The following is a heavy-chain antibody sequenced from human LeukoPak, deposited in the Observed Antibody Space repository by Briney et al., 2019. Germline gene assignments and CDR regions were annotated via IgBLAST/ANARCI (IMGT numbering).Heavy chain of an antibody. Sequence: GGSLRLSCAASGFTFSSYGMHWVRQAPGKGLEWVAVISYDGSNKYYADSVKGRFTISRDNSKNTLYLQMNSLRAEDTAVYYCAREVVRIAALVYWGQGTLVTVSS. V-gene: IGHV3-30*03. D-gene: IGHD6-6*01. CDR3: AREVVRIAALVY. CDR2: ISYDGSNK. J-gene: IGHJ4*02. CDR1: GFTFSSYG.